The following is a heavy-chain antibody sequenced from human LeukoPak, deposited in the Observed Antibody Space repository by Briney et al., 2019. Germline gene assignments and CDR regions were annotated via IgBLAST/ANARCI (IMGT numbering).Heavy chain of an antibody. CDR1: GFIFSSYD. CDR3: AKDYRMHYYDSSGSGAFDI. Sequence: PGGSLRLSCAASGFIFSSYDMHWVRQAPGKGLEWVAVISYDGSKKYYADSVKGRFTISRDNSKNTLYLQMNSLRAEDTAVYYCAKDYRMHYYDSSGSGAFDIWGPGTMVTVSS. D-gene: IGHD3-22*01. J-gene: IGHJ3*02. V-gene: IGHV3-30*18. CDR2: ISYDGSKK.